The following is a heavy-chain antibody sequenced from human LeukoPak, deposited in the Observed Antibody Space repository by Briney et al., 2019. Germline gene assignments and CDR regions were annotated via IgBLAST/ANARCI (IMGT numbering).Heavy chain of an antibody. V-gene: IGHV3-30-3*01. J-gene: IGHJ6*02. D-gene: IGHD3-10*01. CDR1: GFTLSSYA. CDR2: ISYDGSNK. Sequence: GGSLRLSCAASGFTLSSYAMHWVRQAPGKGLEWVAVISYDGSNKYYADSVKGRFTISRDNSKNTLYLQMNSLRAEDTAVYYCARGGGAGGGMDVWGQGTTVTVSS. CDR3: ARGGGAGGGMDV.